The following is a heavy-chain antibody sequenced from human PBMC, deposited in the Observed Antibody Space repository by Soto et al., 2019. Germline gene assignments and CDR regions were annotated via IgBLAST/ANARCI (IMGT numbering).Heavy chain of an antibody. CDR2: IYHSGST. CDR3: ARTGKVTTLYYYYGMDV. V-gene: IGHV4-4*02. Sequence: SETLSLTCAFSGGSISSSNWWIWVRQPPGKGLEWIGEIYHSGSTNYNPSLKSRATISVDKSKNQFSLKLSSVTAADTAVYYCARTGKVTTLYYYYGMDVWGQGTTVTVSS. J-gene: IGHJ6*02. CDR1: GGSISSSNW. D-gene: IGHD4-4*01.